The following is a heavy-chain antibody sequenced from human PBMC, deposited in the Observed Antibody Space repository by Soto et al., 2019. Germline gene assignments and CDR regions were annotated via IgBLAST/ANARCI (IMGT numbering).Heavy chain of an antibody. D-gene: IGHD2-15*01. V-gene: IGHV1-3*01. CDR1: GYTFTSNA. CDR3: ARGRYCSGGSCYDNWFDP. Sequence: ASVKVSCKTSGYTFTSNAIHWVRQAPGQRPEWMGWIIAGNGNTKYSHKFQGRVTITTDTSASTAYMELSSLRSEDTAIYYCARGRYCSGGSCYDNWFDPWGQGTLVTVSS. CDR2: IIAGNGNT. J-gene: IGHJ5*02.